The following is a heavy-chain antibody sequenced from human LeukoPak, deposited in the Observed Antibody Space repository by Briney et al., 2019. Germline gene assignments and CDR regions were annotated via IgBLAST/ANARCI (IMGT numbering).Heavy chain of an antibody. Sequence: SETLSLTRTVSGGSISSSSYYWGWIRQPPGKGLEWIGSIYYSGSTYYNPSLKSRVTISVDTSKNQFYLKLSSVTAADTAVYYCARPGYSSSSGYMDVWGKGTTVTVSS. CDR3: ARPGYSSSSGYMDV. V-gene: IGHV4-39*01. D-gene: IGHD6-6*01. CDR1: GGSISSSSYY. J-gene: IGHJ6*03. CDR2: IYYSGST.